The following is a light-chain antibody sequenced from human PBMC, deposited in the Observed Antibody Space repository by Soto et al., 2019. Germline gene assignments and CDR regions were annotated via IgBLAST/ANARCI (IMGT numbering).Light chain of an antibody. V-gene: IGKV3-15*01. J-gene: IGKJ5*01. CDR3: QQYNSWTTIT. CDR2: GAS. CDR1: QSISSK. Sequence: DIVMPPSPATLSVSPGERATLSCRASQSISSKLGWYQQRPGQAPRLLIYGASTRATGIPARFSGSGSGTEFTLTISSLQSEDSAGYYCQQYNSWTTITFGQGTRVEIK.